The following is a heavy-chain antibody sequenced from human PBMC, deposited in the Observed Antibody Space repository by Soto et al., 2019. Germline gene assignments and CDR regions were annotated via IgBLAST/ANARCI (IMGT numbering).Heavy chain of an antibody. CDR1: GYSFTSYW. CDR3: AREGSGYYSLYYGMDV. V-gene: IGHV5-51*01. CDR2: IYPGDSDT. Sequence: PGESLKISCKGSGYSFTSYWSGWVRQMPGKGLEWMGIIYPGDSDTRYSPSFQGQVTISADKSISTAYLQWSSLKASDTAMYYCAREGSGYYSLYYGMDVWGQGTTVTVSS. J-gene: IGHJ6*02. D-gene: IGHD3-22*01.